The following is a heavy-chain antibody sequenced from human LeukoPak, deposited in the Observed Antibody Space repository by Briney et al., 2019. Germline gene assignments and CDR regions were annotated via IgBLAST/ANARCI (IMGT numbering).Heavy chain of an antibody. Sequence: MPSETLSLTCAVYGGSFSGYYWSWIRQPPGKGLEWIGEINHSGSTSYNPSLKSRVTISVDTSKNQFSLKLSSVTAADTAVYYCARDPGGNFDIWGQGTMVTVSS. CDR2: INHSGST. V-gene: IGHV4-34*01. CDR1: GGSFSGYY. J-gene: IGHJ3*02. CDR3: ARDPGGNFDI. D-gene: IGHD3-10*01.